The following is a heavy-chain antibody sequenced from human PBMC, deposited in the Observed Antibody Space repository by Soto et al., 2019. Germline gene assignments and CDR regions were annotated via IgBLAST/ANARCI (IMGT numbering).Heavy chain of an antibody. J-gene: IGHJ4*02. CDR2: IYHSGST. D-gene: IGHD3-16*02. CDR1: GGSISSGGYS. CDR3: ARGISAFGGVIVQD. V-gene: IGHV4-30-2*01. Sequence: SETLSLTCAVSGGSISSGGYSWSWIRQPPGKGLEWIGYIYHSGSTYYNPSLKSRVTISVDRSKSQFSLKLSSVTAADTAVYYCARGISAFGGVIVQDWGQGTLVTVSS.